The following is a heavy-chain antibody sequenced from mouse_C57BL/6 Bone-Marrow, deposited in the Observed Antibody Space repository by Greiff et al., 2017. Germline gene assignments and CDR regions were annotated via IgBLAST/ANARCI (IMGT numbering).Heavy chain of an antibody. CDR2: IYPRVGST. D-gene: IGHD2-4*01. CDR3: AKWMERLRRAYYAMDY. CDR1: GYTFTSYD. Sequence: VQLQQSGPELVKPGASVKLSCKASGYTFTSYDINWVKQRPGQGLEWIGWIYPRVGSTKYNEKFKGKATLAVYTSSSTAYMELHSLTSENSAVSFGAKWMERLRRAYYAMDYWGQGTSVTVSS. J-gene: IGHJ4*01. V-gene: IGHV1-85*01.